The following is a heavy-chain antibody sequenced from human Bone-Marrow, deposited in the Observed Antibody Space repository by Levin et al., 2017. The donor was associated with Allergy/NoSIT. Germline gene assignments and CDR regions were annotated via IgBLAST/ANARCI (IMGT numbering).Heavy chain of an antibody. Sequence: SETLSLTCTVSNGSISSSTNHWGWIRQTPGKGLEWIGSISYRGSTYYNPSFRSRLTISVDTSKNQFSLKLNSVTAADRAFYYCATHVGVATWLQRFDSWGRGTRVTVSS. CDR2: ISYRGST. CDR1: NGSISSSTNH. CDR3: ATHVGVATWLQRFDS. D-gene: IGHD5-12*01. V-gene: IGHV4-39*01. J-gene: IGHJ4*02.